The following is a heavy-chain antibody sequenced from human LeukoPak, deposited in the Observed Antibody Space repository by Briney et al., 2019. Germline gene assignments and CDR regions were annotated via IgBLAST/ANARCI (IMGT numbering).Heavy chain of an antibody. D-gene: IGHD7-27*01. J-gene: IGHJ4*02. CDR1: GFPFSSYW. CDR3: ARDLFGWGGGYYFDY. Sequence: GGSLRLSCAASGFPFSSYWMSWVREAPGKGLEGVTNIKQDGSEKYYVDCVKRRFTIHIDNAKNSLYLQMIRLRAGDTAVYYCARDLFGWGGGYYFDYWGQGTLVTVSS. V-gene: IGHV3-7*01. CDR2: IKQDGSEK.